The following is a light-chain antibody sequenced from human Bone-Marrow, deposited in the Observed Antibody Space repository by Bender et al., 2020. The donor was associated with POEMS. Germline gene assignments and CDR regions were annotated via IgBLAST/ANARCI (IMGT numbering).Light chain of an antibody. J-gene: IGLJ3*02. V-gene: IGLV3-10*01. Sequence: SFVVTQPPSVSVSPGQTARITCSGDALPKRYAYWYQHKSGQAPVLVIYEDKKRLSGIPERISGSHSGNTATLIISRVEAGDEADYYCQVWDTSSGHSWVFGGGTKLTVL. CDR2: EDK. CDR3: QVWDTSSGHSWV. CDR1: ALPKRY.